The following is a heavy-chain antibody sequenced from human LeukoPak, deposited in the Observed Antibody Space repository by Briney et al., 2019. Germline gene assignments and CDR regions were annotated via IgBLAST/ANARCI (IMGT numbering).Heavy chain of an antibody. J-gene: IGHJ5*02. CDR2: IKQDGSGK. CDR1: GFSFSYYW. CDR3: ARDAEVGTLFGVLSRYNWFDP. Sequence: PGGSLRLSCAASGFSFSYYWMSWVRQAPGKGLEWVANIKQDGSGKYYVDSVKGRFTISRDNAKKSLYLQMNSLRAEDTAVYYCARDAEVGTLFGVLSRYNWFDPWGQGALVTVSS. V-gene: IGHV3-7*01. D-gene: IGHD3-3*01.